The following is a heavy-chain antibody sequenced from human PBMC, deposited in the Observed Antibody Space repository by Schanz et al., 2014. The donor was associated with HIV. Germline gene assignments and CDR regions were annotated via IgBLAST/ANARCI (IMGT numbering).Heavy chain of an antibody. CDR3: ARDLLLAPNDWLNAFDV. CDR1: GFTFSNYA. D-gene: IGHD3-9*01. Sequence: EVQLLESGGGLVQPGGSLRLSCEASGFTFSNYAMHWVRQAPGKGLEWVSGISWNSGSIGYADSVKGRFTISRDNAENSLYLQMNRLRDEDTAVYYCARDLLLAPNDWLNAFDVWGQGTTVTVSS. CDR2: ISWNSGSI. J-gene: IGHJ3*01. V-gene: IGHV3-9*01.